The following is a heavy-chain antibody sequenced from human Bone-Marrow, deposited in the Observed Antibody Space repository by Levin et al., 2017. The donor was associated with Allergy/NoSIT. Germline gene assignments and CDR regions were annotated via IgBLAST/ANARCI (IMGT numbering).Heavy chain of an antibody. Sequence: ASVKVSCKTSGYPFIDYYIHWVRQAPGQGLEWMGCINPKTGATNFAQTFHGRVTMTTDTSITTAYMNLSGLKSDDTAMYYCASDPCSGGRCYYFDPWGQGTLVTVSA. D-gene: IGHD2-15*01. CDR1: GYPFIDYY. V-gene: IGHV1-2*02. J-gene: IGHJ5*02. CDR2: INPKTGAT. CDR3: ASDPCSGGRCYYFDP.